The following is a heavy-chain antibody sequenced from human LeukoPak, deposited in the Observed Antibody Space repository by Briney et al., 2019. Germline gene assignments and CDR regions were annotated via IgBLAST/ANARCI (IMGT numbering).Heavy chain of an antibody. CDR2: ISGSGGST. CDR3: AKMRHIVVLPAAGLDY. D-gene: IGHD2-2*01. Sequence: GGSLRLSCAASGFTFSSYAMSWVRQAPGKGLEWVSAISGSGGSTYYADSVKGRFTISRDNSKNTLYLQMNSLRAEDTAVYYCAKMRHIVVLPAAGLDYWGQGTLVTVSS. V-gene: IGHV3-23*01. J-gene: IGHJ4*02. CDR1: GFTFSSYA.